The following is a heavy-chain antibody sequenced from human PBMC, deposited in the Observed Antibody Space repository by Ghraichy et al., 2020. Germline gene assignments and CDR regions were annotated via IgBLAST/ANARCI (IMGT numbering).Heavy chain of an antibody. CDR3: ARGGSSHSYSCIDY. V-gene: IGHV3-64*02. CDR2: ISSDGGST. Sequence: GGSLRLSCAASGFTFSSYAMHWVRQAPGKGLEYVSTISSDGGSTYYADAVKGRFTISRDNSKNTLYLQMGTLRPEDMAVYYCARGGSSHSYSCIDYWGQGTLVTVSS. D-gene: IGHD2-2*01. CDR1: GFTFSSYA. J-gene: IGHJ4*02.